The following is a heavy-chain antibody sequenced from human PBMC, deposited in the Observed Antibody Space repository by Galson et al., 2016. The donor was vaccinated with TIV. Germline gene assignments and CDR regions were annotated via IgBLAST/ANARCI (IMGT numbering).Heavy chain of an antibody. V-gene: IGHV5-51*01. J-gene: IGHJ6*02. D-gene: IGHD2-2*01. CDR3: ARGVVQATAIYGMDV. Sequence: QSGAEVKKPGESLKISCKGSGYSFSSYWIAWVRQMPGKGLEWMGIIYPDDSDTTYSPSFQGQVTISVDKSISTAYLQWSSLKASDTAIYYWARGVVQATAIYGMDVWGQGTTVTVSS. CDR2: IYPDDSDT. CDR1: GYSFSSYW.